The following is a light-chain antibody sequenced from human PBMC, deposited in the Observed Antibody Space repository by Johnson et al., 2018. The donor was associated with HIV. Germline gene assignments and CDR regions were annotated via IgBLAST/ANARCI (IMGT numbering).Light chain of an antibody. CDR1: SSNIESDY. Sequence: QSVLSQPPSVSAAPGQKVDISCSGSSSNIESDYVSWYQQLPGTAPKLLIYDNNKRPSGIPDRFSGSKSGTSATLGITGLQTGDEADYYFGTWDSSLSAYVFGTGTKVTVL. V-gene: IGLV1-51*01. CDR2: DNN. J-gene: IGLJ1*01. CDR3: GTWDSSLSAYV.